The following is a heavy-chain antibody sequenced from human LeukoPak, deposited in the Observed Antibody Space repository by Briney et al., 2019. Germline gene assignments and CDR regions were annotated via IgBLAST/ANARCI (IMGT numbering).Heavy chain of an antibody. CDR2: INPSTGDT. J-gene: IGHJ5*01. CDR1: GYSFTGYY. D-gene: IGHD2-2*02. CDR3: AREAIRPRYWFDP. Sequence: ASVKVSCKSSGYSFTGYYLHWVRQAPGQGLEWMGRINPSTGDTDYAQKFQGRVTMTRDTSISTGYMGLSRLRSDDTAVYYCAREAIRPRYWFDPWGQGTLVTVSS. V-gene: IGHV1-2*02.